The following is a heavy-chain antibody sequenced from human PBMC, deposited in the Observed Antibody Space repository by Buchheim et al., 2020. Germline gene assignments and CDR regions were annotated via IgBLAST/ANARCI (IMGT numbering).Heavy chain of an antibody. J-gene: IGHJ6*02. CDR1: GGSIGSGGYY. Sequence: QVQLQESGPGLVKPSQTLSLTCTVSGGSIGSGGYYWTWIRQDPGKGLEWIGNIYYSGSTYYNPSLKSRVTISVDTSKNQFSLKLSSVTAADTAVYYCARDSDYDFWSGYYGHYYYGMDVWGQGTT. CDR3: ARDSDYDFWSGYYGHYYYGMDV. D-gene: IGHD3-3*01. V-gene: IGHV4-31*03. CDR2: IYYSGST.